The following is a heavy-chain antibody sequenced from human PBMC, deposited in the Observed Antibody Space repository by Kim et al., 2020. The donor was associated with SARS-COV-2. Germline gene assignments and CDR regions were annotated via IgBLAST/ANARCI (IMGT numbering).Heavy chain of an antibody. Sequence: ASVKVSCKASGYTFTGYYMHWVRQAPGQGLEWMGRINPNSGGTNYAQKFQGRVTMTRDTSISTAYMELSRLRSDDTAVYYCARVARVGKYSSSWQGYFDYWGQGTLVTVSS. D-gene: IGHD6-13*01. CDR1: GYTFTGYY. J-gene: IGHJ4*02. CDR2: INPNSGGT. V-gene: IGHV1-2*06. CDR3: ARVARVGKYSSSWQGYFDY.